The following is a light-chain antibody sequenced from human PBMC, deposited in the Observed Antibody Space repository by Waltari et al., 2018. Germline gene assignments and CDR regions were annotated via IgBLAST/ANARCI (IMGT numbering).Light chain of an antibody. CDR2: QVS. J-gene: IGKJ2*03. Sequence: DVVMTQSPLSLPVTPGQRASITWRSSQSLVHSDGKTYLNWLHQKPGQPPRRLIYQVSNRDSGVPDRFSGSGAGTDFTLKISRVEADDVGVYYCVQATHWPYSFGQGTRVEIK. CDR1: QSLVHSDGKTY. CDR3: VQATHWPYS. V-gene: IGKV2-30*02.